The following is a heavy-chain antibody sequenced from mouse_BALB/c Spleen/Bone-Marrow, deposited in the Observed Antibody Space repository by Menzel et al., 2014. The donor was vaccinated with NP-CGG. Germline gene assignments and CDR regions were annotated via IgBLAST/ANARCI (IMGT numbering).Heavy chain of an antibody. CDR3: ARQDGYDGTWFAY. J-gene: IGHJ3*01. CDR1: GFPFGRYD. Sequence: EVQLVESGGGLVKPGGSLKLSCAASGFPFGRYDMSWVRQTPEKRLEWVATISSGGPYTYYPVSVKGRFTISRDNARNTLYLQMSGLRSEDTALYYCARQDGYDGTWFAYWGQGTLVTVSA. CDR2: ISSGGPYT. V-gene: IGHV5-9*02. D-gene: IGHD2-2*01.